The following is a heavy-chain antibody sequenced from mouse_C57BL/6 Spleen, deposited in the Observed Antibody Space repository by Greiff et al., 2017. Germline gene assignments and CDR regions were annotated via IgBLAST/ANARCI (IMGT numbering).Heavy chain of an antibody. D-gene: IGHD2-3*01. V-gene: IGHV1-85*01. Sequence: VMLVESGPELVKPGASVKLSCKASGYTFTSYDINWVKQRPGQGLEWIGWIYPGDGSTKYNEKFKGKATLTVDTSSSTAYMELHSLTSEDSAVYFCARRGYDGYYLYAMDYWGQGTSVTVSS. CDR2: IYPGDGST. CDR1: GYTFTSYD. CDR3: ARRGYDGYYLYAMDY. J-gene: IGHJ4*01.